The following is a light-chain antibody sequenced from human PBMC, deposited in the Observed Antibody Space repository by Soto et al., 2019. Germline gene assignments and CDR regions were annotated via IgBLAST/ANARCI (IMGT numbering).Light chain of an antibody. Sequence: EIVLTQSPGTLSLSPGERATLSCRASQSVSSSYLAWYQQKPGQAPRLLIYDAFTRATGIPARFSGSASGTEFTLTISSLQSEDFAVYYCQQYDDWPLTLGGGTKVEIK. V-gene: IGKV3-15*01. CDR1: QSVSSSY. J-gene: IGKJ4*01. CDR3: QQYDDWPLT. CDR2: DAF.